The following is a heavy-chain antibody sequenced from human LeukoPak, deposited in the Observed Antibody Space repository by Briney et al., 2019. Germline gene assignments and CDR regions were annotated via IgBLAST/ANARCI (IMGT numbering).Heavy chain of an antibody. V-gene: IGHV3-21*01. J-gene: IGHJ4*02. Sequence: SVKGRFTISRDNAKNSLYLRMNSLRAEDTAVYYCSRVFAHYGDYDDYWGQGTLVTVSS. CDR3: SRVFAHYGDYDDY. D-gene: IGHD4-17*01.